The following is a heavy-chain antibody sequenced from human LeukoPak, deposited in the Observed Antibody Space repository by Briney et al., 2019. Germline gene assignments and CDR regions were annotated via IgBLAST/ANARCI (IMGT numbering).Heavy chain of an antibody. V-gene: IGHV4-34*01. Sequence: SETLSLTCAVYGGSFRGYYWSWIRQPPGKGLEWIGEINHSGSTNYNPSLKSRVTMSVDTSKNQLSLKLSSVTAADTAVFYCARGDSRSGYVHWGQGTLVTVSS. CDR2: INHSGST. J-gene: IGHJ4*02. CDR1: GGSFRGYY. CDR3: ARGDSRSGYVH. D-gene: IGHD3-22*01.